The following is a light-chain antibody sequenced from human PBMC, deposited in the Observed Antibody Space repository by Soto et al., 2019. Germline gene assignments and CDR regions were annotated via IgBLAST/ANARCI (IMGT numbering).Light chain of an antibody. CDR2: GAS. V-gene: IGKV3-20*01. CDR1: QSVSNNY. Sequence: IVLTQSPGTLSLSPGQRATLACRASQSVSNNYLAWYQQKPGQAPRLLIYGASNRATGIPDRFSGSASGTDSTLTISRLEPEDFAVYYCQQYGSSGTFGQGTKVDIK. J-gene: IGKJ1*01. CDR3: QQYGSSGT.